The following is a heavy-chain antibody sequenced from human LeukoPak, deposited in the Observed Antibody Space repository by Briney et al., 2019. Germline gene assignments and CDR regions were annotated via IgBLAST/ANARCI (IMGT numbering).Heavy chain of an antibody. Sequence: SETLSPTCTVSGGSISSYYWSWIRQPPGKGLEWIGYIYYSGSTNYNPSLKSRVTISVDTSKNQFSLKLSSVTAADTAVYYCARVGWNDYFDYWGQGTLVTVSS. CDR1: GGSISSYY. CDR3: ARVGWNDYFDY. D-gene: IGHD1-1*01. V-gene: IGHV4-59*01. J-gene: IGHJ4*02. CDR2: IYYSGST.